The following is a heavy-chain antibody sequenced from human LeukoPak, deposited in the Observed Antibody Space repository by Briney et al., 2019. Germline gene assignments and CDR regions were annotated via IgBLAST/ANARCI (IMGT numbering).Heavy chain of an antibody. V-gene: IGHV1-2*02. CDR1: GYTFTGYY. Sequence: GASVKVSCKASGYTFTGYYMHWVRQAPGQGLEWMGWINPDSGGTNYAQKFQGRVTMTRDTSISTAYLELSRLSSDDTAVYSCARDPRYDASHWGQGTLVTVSS. D-gene: IGHD1-1*01. CDR3: ARDPRYDASH. J-gene: IGHJ4*02. CDR2: INPDSGGT.